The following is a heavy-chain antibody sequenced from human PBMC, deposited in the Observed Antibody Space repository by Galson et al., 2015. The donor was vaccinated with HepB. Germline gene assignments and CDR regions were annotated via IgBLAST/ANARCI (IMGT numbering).Heavy chain of an antibody. CDR1: GFTLSSYT. CDR3: PRDGSMDF. D-gene: IGHD6-13*01. CDR2: ISSSGTYI. J-gene: IGHJ4*02. V-gene: IGHV3-21*01. Sequence: SLRLSCAASGFTLSSYTMNWVRQAPGKGLEWVASISSSGTYIYYADSVKGRFTISRDNAKNSLYLQINSLRAEDTAVYYCPRDGSMDFWGQGTLVTVSS.